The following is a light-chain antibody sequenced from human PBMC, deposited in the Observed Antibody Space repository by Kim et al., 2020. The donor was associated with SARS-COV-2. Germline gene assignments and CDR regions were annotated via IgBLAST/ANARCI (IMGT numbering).Light chain of an antibody. V-gene: IGKV4-1*01. CDR1: QSVLYSSNNKNY. CDR2: WAS. Sequence: DIVMTQSPDSLAVSLGERATINCKSSQSVLYSSNNKNYLAWYQQKPGQPPKLLIYWASTRESGVPDRFNGSGSATDFTLTISSLQAEDVAVYYCQQYYSPPHMFGQGTKVDIK. CDR3: QQYYSPPHM. J-gene: IGKJ1*01.